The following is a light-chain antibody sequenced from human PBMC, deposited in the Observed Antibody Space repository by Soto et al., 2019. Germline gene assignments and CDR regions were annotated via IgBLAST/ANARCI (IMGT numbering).Light chain of an antibody. CDR1: QSVGSG. Sequence: IVMTQSRATLSVAPGERGTLSCPASQSVGSGLSWYQQKPGQAPRLLTYGAYSRATGIPARFSGSGSGTEFTLTISSLQPEDFAIYCCQQPYTTPEITCGQGTRVEIK. CDR3: QQPYTTPEIT. V-gene: IGKV3-15*01. CDR2: GAY. J-gene: IGKJ5*01.